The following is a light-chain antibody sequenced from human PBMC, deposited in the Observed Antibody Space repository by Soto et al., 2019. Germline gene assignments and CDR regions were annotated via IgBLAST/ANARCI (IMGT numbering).Light chain of an antibody. CDR3: SSSTASSTYV. CDR1: SSDVGGYNY. Sequence: QSALTQPASVSGSPGQSITISCTGTSSDVGGYNYVSWYQQHPGKAPKLVIYEVSDRPSGVSNRFSGSKSGNTASLTISGLQAEDEADYYCSSSTASSTYVCGAGTKLTVL. V-gene: IGLV2-14*01. J-gene: IGLJ1*01. CDR2: EVS.